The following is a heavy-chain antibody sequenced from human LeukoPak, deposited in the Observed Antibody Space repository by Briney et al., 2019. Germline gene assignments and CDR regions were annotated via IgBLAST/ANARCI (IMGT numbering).Heavy chain of an antibody. Sequence: GGSLRLSCAASGFIFRNHARNWVRQARGQGLEWVSGVSASGGSTFNTDSVKGRFSIPRDNSKNTLYLEMNSLRPEDTALYYCAKSLGNQGVIDYWGQGTLVTVSS. V-gene: IGHV3-23*01. CDR1: GFIFRNHA. J-gene: IGHJ4*02. CDR2: VSASGGST. D-gene: IGHD3-10*01. CDR3: AKSLGNQGVIDY.